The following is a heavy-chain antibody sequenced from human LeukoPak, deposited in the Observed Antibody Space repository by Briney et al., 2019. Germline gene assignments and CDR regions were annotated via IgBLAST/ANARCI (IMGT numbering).Heavy chain of an antibody. CDR1: GYSISSGYY. CDR3: ARLIGMDV. Sequence: PSETLSLTCTVYGYSISSGYYWGWIRQPPGKGLEWIGSIYHSGSTYYNPSLKSRVSISVDTSKNQFSLKLSSVTAADTAVYYCARLIGMDVWGKGTTVTVSS. J-gene: IGHJ6*04. V-gene: IGHV4-38-2*02. CDR2: IYHSGST.